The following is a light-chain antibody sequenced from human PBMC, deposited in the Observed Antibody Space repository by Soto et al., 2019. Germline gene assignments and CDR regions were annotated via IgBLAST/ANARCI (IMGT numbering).Light chain of an antibody. V-gene: IGKV3-11*01. CDR1: QSVSSY. CDR3: QQRNNWPPIN. Sequence: EIVLTHSPATLSLSPWERATLSCRASQSVSSYLAWYQQKPGQAPRLLIYDASNRATGVPARFSGSGSGTDFTLTISSLEPEDFALYYCQQRNNWPPINFGQGTRLEIK. J-gene: IGKJ5*01. CDR2: DAS.